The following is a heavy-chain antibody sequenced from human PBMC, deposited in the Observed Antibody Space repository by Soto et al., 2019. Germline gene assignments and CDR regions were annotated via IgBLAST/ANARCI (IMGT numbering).Heavy chain of an antibody. D-gene: IGHD4-17*01. Sequence: GQRLEWMGWINAGNGNTKYSQKFQGRVTITRDTSASTAYMELSSLRSEDTAVYYCARDSPGYGDYVLFDYWGQGTLVTVSS. CDR3: ARDSPGYGDYVLFDY. J-gene: IGHJ4*02. CDR2: INAGNGNT. V-gene: IGHV1-3*01.